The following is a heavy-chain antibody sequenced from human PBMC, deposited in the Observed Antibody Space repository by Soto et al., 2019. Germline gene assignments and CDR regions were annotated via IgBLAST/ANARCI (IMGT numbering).Heavy chain of an antibody. Sequence: EVRLVESGGGLVQPGGSLRLSCAASGLIFSNYKMHWVRQAPGKGLVWVSRINTDGSIIDYADSVKGRFTVSRDNAKNTLYLQMNSLRADDTAVYYCARETDGLHYWGQGTLVTVSS. CDR3: ARETDGLHY. CDR2: INTDGSII. V-gene: IGHV3-74*01. J-gene: IGHJ4*02. CDR1: GLIFSNYK.